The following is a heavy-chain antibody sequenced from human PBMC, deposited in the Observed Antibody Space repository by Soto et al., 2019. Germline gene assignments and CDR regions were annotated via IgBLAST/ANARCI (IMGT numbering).Heavy chain of an antibody. D-gene: IGHD2-15*01. Sequence: SETLSLTXTVSGGSISSGGYYWSWIRQHPGKGLEWIGYIYYSGSTYYNPSLKSRVTISVDTSKNQFSLKLSSVTAADTAVYYCASGPVVVAATTYYYGMDVWGQGTTVTVSS. V-gene: IGHV4-31*02. CDR2: IYYSGST. CDR1: GGSISSGGYY. CDR3: ASGPVVVAATTYYYGMDV. J-gene: IGHJ6*02.